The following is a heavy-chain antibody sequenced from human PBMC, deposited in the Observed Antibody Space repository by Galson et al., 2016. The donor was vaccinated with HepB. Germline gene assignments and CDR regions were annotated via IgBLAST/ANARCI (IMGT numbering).Heavy chain of an antibody. D-gene: IGHD3-9*01. J-gene: IGHJ5*02. CDR2: IYWNDDK. CDR3: SHRRNEILTGYYSPGWFDP. CDR1: GFSLSTSGVG. V-gene: IGHV2-5*01. Sequence: PALVKPTQTLTLTCTFSGFSLSTSGVGVGWIRQSPGKALEWLALIYWNDDKRYSPSLKSRLTITKDTSKNLVVLAMTNMDPVDTATYFCSHRRNEILTGYYSPGWFDPWGPGTLVTFSS.